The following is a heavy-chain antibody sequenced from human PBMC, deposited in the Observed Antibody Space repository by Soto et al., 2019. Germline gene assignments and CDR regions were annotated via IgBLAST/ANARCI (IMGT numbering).Heavy chain of an antibody. J-gene: IGHJ4*02. Sequence: GGSLRLSCAASGFTFSSYSMNWVRQAPGKGLEWVSSISSSSSYIYYADSVKGRFTISRDNAKNSLYLQMNSLRAEDTAVYYCARDSSPAAYSFDYWGPGTLVTVSS. CDR1: GFTFSSYS. V-gene: IGHV3-21*01. CDR2: ISSSSSYI. D-gene: IGHD6-13*01. CDR3: ARDSSPAAYSFDY.